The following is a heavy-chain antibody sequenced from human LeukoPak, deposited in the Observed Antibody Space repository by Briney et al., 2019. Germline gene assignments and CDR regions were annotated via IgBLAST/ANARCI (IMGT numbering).Heavy chain of an antibody. V-gene: IGHV3-30*18. D-gene: IGHD5-24*01. Sequence: GRSLRLSCAASGFTFSSYGMHWVRQAPGKGLEWVAVISYDGSNKYYADSVKGRFTISRDNSKNTLYLQMNSLRAEDTAVYYCAKGQQTGLLDGYNPYYYYYYGMDVWGQGTTVTVSS. CDR1: GFTFSSYG. J-gene: IGHJ6*02. CDR2: ISYDGSNK. CDR3: AKGQQTGLLDGYNPYYYYYYGMDV.